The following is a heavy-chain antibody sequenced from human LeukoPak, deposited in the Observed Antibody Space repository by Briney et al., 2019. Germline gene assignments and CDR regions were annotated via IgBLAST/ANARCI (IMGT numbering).Heavy chain of an antibody. V-gene: IGHV3-21*01. D-gene: IGHD3-10*01. CDR3: ARGARDGSGFDY. J-gene: IGHJ4*02. CDR2: ISSSGSYI. Sequence: GGSLRLSCAASAFTFSSYSMNWVRQAPGKGLEWVSSISSSGSYIYYADSVKGRFTISRDNAKNSLSLQMNSLRAEDTAVYYCARGARDGSGFDYWGQGTLVTVSS. CDR1: AFTFSSYS.